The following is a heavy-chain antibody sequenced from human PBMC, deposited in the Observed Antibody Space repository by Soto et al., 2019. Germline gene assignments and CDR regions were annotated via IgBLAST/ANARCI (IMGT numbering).Heavy chain of an antibody. J-gene: IGHJ4*02. CDR2: ISGSDGKT. CDR3: AKLSYLDY. V-gene: IGHV3-23*04. Sequence: EVRLAESGGGLVQPGGSLRLSCTTSGFSFASFAMTWVRQATCKGLEWVATISGSDGKTYYADSVKGRFSISRDNSRNTLSLQMNSLRADDTAMYYCAKLSYLDYLGQGTRVPVSS. CDR1: GFSFASFA.